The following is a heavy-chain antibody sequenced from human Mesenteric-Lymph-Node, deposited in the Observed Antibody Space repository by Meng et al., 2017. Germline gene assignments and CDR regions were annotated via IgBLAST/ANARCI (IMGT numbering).Heavy chain of an antibody. D-gene: IGHD3-3*01. CDR1: GVTFSSHG. Sequence: QVARVAAGGGVVQPGTSLRLSFAASGVTFSSHGFHWVRQAPGKALEWVAFIASDGRNKNYAESVKGRFTTSRDNSMNTLPLQMNSLRVDDTALYFCARDRGVRWLDSWGQGTLVTVSS. V-gene: IGHV3-33*01. CDR3: ARDRGVRWLDS. CDR2: IASDGRNK. J-gene: IGHJ5*01.